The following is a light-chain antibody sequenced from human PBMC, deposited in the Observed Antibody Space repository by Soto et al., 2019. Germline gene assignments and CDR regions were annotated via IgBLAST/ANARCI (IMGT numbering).Light chain of an antibody. Sequence: IQLTQSPSSLSASVGDRVTITCRASQGISNYLAWYQQKPGKVPKLLIYAASTLQSGVPSRFSGSGSGTDFTLTISSLQPEDVATYYCQRYDSDPTFGQGTKVDI. J-gene: IGKJ1*01. CDR3: QRYDSDPT. CDR1: QGISNY. CDR2: AAS. V-gene: IGKV1-27*01.